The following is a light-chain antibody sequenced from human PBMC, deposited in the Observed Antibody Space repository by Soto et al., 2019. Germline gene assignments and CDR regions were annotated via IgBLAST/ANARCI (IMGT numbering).Light chain of an antibody. CDR3: QQLNTYPLT. J-gene: IGKJ5*01. Sequence: GDTVTITCRASQSISSYLAWYQQKPGKAPKLLISAASTLQGGVPSRFSGSGSGTEFTLTISSLQPEDFASYYCQQLNTYPLTFGQGTRLEIK. CDR2: AAS. CDR1: QSISSY. V-gene: IGKV1-9*01.